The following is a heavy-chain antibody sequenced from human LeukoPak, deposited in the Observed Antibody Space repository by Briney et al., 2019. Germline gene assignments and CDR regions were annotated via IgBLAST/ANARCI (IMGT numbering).Heavy chain of an antibody. J-gene: IGHJ6*03. CDR1: GFTFSSYE. CDR3: ARGNRQLVRQYYYYYMDV. Sequence: PGGSLRLSCAASGFTFSSYEMNWVRQAPGKGLEWVSYISSSGSTIYYADSVKGRFTISRDNAKNSLYLQMNSLRAEDTAVYYCARGNRQLVRQYYYYYMDVWGKGTTVTISS. CDR2: ISSSGSTI. D-gene: IGHD6-13*01. V-gene: IGHV3-48*03.